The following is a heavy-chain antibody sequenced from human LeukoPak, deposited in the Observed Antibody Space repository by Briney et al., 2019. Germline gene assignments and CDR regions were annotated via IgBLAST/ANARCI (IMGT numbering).Heavy chain of an antibody. V-gene: IGHV4-59*12. CDR1: GGSISSYY. Sequence: SETLSLTCTVSGGSISSYYWSWIRQPPGKGLEWIGYIYYSGSTYYNPSLKSRVTISVDTSKNQFSLKLSSVTAADTAVYYCARGKYYGSGSYYTPLDYWGQGTLVTVSS. D-gene: IGHD3-10*01. J-gene: IGHJ4*02. CDR2: IYYSGST. CDR3: ARGKYYGSGSYYTPLDY.